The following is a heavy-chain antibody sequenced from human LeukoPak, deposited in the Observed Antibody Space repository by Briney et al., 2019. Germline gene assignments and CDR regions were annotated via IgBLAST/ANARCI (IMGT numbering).Heavy chain of an antibody. J-gene: IGHJ4*02. CDR1: GDSISNRMFY. D-gene: IGHD3-22*01. CDR2: IFYSGTT. CDR3: AREVNGHDSRGQSDQ. V-gene: IGHV4-39*07. Sequence: PSETLSLTCSVYGDSISNRMFYWAWIRQSPGKGLQWIGNIFYSGTTYYSPSLKGRVTISVDTSRNEFSLRLSSVTAADTAVYYCAREVNGHDSRGQSDQWGQGTLVIVSS.